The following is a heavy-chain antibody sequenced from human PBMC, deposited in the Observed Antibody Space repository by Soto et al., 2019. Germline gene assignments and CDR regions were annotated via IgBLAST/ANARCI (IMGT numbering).Heavy chain of an antibody. D-gene: IGHD6-13*01. CDR1: GDSFSSSPYY. CDR3: ATTAHYSSPDS. CDR2: IYYSGIT. V-gene: IGHV4-39*01. Sequence: SETLSLTCTVSGDSFSSSPYYWGWIRQPPGKGLEWIGSIYYSGITYYNPSLKSRVAISVDTSRNQFSLKLNSVTAADTAVYYCATTAHYSSPDSWGQGTLVTVSS. J-gene: IGHJ5*01.